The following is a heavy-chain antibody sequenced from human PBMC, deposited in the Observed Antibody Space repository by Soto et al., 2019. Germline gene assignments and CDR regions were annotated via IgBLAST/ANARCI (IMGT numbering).Heavy chain of an antibody. D-gene: IGHD6-13*01. CDR3: AKGGYSRSTGYYYGMDV. CDR1: GFIFSSYT. CDR2: ISGTGGST. J-gene: IGHJ6*02. Sequence: GGSLRLSCAASGFIFSSYTMSWVRQAPGKGLEWVSSISGTGGSTYHADSVKGRFTISRDNSKNTLYLQMDSLRAEDTAVYYCAKGGYSRSTGYYYGMDVRAQGTTVTVSS. V-gene: IGHV3-23*01.